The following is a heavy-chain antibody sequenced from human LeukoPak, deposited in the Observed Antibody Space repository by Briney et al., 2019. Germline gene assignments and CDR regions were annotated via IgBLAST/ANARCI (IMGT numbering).Heavy chain of an antibody. CDR2: IYHSGST. CDR3: ARAGYWSSTSCLDVFDI. J-gene: IGHJ3*02. CDR1: GCTISNGGYS. D-gene: IGHD2-2*01. Sequence: SQTLSLTCAVSGCTISNGGYSWSCLGQPPGKGLEWIGYIYHSGSTYYNPSLKSRVTISVDMYKNQFYLKLSSVTAADTGVYYCARAGYWSSTSCLDVFDIWGEGTMDTVSS. V-gene: IGHV4-30-2*01.